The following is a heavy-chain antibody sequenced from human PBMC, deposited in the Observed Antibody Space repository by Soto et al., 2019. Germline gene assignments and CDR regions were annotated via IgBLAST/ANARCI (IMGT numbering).Heavy chain of an antibody. CDR1: EFTFSSYG. CDR2: MWSEGGNK. V-gene: IGHV3-33*01. J-gene: IGHJ4*02. D-gene: IGHD3-22*01. CDR3: ARDPPDDSSGYFSLDY. Sequence: PLRLSWTASEFTFSSYGRHWVLKNPFKGLEWVAVMWSEGGNKHYADSVKGRFTISRDNSKNTLYLQMNSLRAEDTAVYYCARDPPDDSSGYFSLDYWGQGTLVTVSS.